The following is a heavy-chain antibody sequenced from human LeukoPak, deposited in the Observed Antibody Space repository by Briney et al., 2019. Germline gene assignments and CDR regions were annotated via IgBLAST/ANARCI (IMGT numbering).Heavy chain of an antibody. Sequence: GGSLRLSCAASGFTFSSYSMNWVRQAPGKGLEWVSSISSSSSYIYYADSVKGRFTISRDNAKNSLYLQMNSLRAEDTAVYYCAREGSGAYSSSWYGMDVWGQGTTVTVSS. CDR3: AREGSGAYSSSWYGMDV. CDR1: GFTFSSYS. V-gene: IGHV3-21*01. D-gene: IGHD6-13*01. CDR2: ISSSSSYI. J-gene: IGHJ6*02.